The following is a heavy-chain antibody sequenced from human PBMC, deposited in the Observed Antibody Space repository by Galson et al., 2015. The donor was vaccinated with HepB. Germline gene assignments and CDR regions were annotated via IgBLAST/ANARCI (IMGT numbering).Heavy chain of an antibody. CDR2: ITTDGPT. Sequence: SLRLSCAASGFTVSSDYVHWVRQAPGKGLGWVSVITTDGPTYYADSVKGRFTISSNSSKNTVSLQMNSLRADGTAVYYVATGRGFLLRCWGQGTLVTVSS. V-gene: IGHV3-66*01. J-gene: IGHJ4*02. CDR3: ATGRGFLLRC. D-gene: IGHD3-22*01. CDR1: GFTVSSDY.